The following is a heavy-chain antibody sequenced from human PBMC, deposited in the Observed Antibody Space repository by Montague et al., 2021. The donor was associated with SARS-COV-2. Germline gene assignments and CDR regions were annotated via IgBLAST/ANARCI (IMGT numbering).Heavy chain of an antibody. Sequence: SLRLSCAASGFTFSSYSMNWVRQAPGKGLEWVSSISSSSSYIYYADSVKGRFSISRDNAMNSLYLQMNSLRVEDTAVYYCARDSVAWIHLSGLAYWGQGILVTVSS. V-gene: IGHV3-21*01. CDR3: ARDSVAWIHLSGLAY. CDR2: ISSSSSYI. D-gene: IGHD5-18*01. CDR1: GFTFSSYS. J-gene: IGHJ4*02.